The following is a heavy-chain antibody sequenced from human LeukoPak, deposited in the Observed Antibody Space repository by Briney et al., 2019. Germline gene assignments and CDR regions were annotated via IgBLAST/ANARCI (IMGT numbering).Heavy chain of an antibody. V-gene: IGHV3-30-3*01. D-gene: IGHD2-15*01. CDR1: GFTFSSDA. Sequence: GRSLRLSCAASGFTFSSDAMHWVRQAPGKGLEWVAVISYDGSNKYYADSVKGRFTISRDNSKNTLYLQMNSLRAEDTAVYYCARGDWGIVVVVAASAAFDIWGQGTMVTVSS. J-gene: IGHJ3*02. CDR3: ARGDWGIVVVVAASAAFDI. CDR2: ISYDGSNK.